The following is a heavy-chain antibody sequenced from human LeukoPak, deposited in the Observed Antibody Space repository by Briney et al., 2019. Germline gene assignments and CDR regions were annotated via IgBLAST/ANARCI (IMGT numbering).Heavy chain of an antibody. D-gene: IGHD2-21*02. CDR2: IFYSGTT. J-gene: IGHJ4*02. CDR1: GDSMSGYY. V-gene: IGHV4-59*08. CDR3: ARHHCGGDCYWAYYFDY. Sequence: SETLSLTCSVSGDSMSGYYWSWIRQPPGKALEWIGYIFYSGTTKYNPSLKSRVTMSVDTSKNQFSLKLSSVTAADTAVYYCARHHCGGDCYWAYYFDYWGQGTLVTVSS.